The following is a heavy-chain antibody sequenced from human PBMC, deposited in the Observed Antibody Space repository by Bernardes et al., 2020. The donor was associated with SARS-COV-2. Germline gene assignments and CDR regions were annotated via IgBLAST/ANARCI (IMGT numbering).Heavy chain of an antibody. CDR2: IYPGDYAT. Sequence: GASLMISCKGSDSTFTNYWIGWLRPTPGKGQEWMWIIYPGDYATKSRPSFQGVIITSADKSVNTAYLQWSSLKASDTAIYYCARRRYGDFGVDVWGQGTTVTVSS. J-gene: IGHJ6*02. CDR3: ARRRYGDFGVDV. D-gene: IGHD4-17*01. CDR1: DSTFTNYW. V-gene: IGHV5-51*01.